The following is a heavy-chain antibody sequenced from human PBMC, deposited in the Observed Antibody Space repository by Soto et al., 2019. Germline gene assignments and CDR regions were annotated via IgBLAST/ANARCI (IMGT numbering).Heavy chain of an antibody. CDR3: AKAYDLSGYSRMDV. V-gene: IGHV3-23*01. CDR1: GFTFSSYA. J-gene: IGHJ6*02. Sequence: EAQLLESGGGLEQPGGSLRLSCAASGFTFSSYAMSWVRQAPGKGLEWVSGISGSGGSTYYADSVKGRFTISRDNSKNTLYLQMNSLRAEDTAVYYCAKAYDLSGYSRMDVWGQGTTVTVSS. D-gene: IGHD5-18*01. CDR2: ISGSGGST.